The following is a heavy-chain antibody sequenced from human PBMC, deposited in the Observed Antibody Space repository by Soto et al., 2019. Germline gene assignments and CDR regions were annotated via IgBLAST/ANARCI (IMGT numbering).Heavy chain of an antibody. Sequence: AGGSLRLSCAASGFTFSSYAMSWVRQAPGKGLEWVSAISGSGGSTYYADSVKGRFTISRDNSKNTLYLQMNSLRAEDTAVYYCAKDPNYDFWSGYQSYWGQGTLVTVSS. CDR3: AKDPNYDFWSGYQSY. J-gene: IGHJ4*02. D-gene: IGHD3-3*01. V-gene: IGHV3-23*01. CDR1: GFTFSSYA. CDR2: ISGSGGST.